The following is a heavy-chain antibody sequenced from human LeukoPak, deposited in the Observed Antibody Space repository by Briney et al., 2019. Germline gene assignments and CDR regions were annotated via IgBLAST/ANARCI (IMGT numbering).Heavy chain of an antibody. CDR1: GYTFTGFY. J-gene: IGHJ4*02. Sequence: ASVKVSCKAPGYTFTGFYMHWLRQAPGQGLEWMGWINPNSADTGYAQKFLGRVTMTRDMSISAIYMELTRLRSDDTALYYCARWDGYSSSPDYWGQGTLVTVSS. CDR2: INPNSADT. V-gene: IGHV1-2*02. D-gene: IGHD6-13*01. CDR3: ARWDGYSSSPDY.